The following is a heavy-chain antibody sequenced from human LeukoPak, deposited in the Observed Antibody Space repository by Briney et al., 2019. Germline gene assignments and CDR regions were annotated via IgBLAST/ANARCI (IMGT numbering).Heavy chain of an antibody. CDR3: ARDLEYCSGGSCYSDY. D-gene: IGHD2-15*01. V-gene: IGHV1-18*01. CDR1: GYTFTSYG. Sequence: ASVKVSCKASGYTFTSYGISWVRQAPGQGLEWMGWISAYNGNTNYAQKLQGRVTMTTDTSTSTAYMELRSLRSDDTAVYYCARDLEYCSGGSCYSDYWGQGTLVTVSS. CDR2: ISAYNGNT. J-gene: IGHJ4*02.